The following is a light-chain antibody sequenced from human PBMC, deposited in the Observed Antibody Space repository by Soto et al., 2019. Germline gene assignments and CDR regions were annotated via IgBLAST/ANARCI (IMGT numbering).Light chain of an antibody. CDR2: EVR. V-gene: IGLV2-14*01. CDR1: SSDVGYYNY. Sequence: QSALTQPASVSGSPGQSITISCTGTSSDVGYYNYVSWYQQHSGKAPKVLIYEVRNRPSGASSRFSGSKSGNTAFLTISGLQPEDEADYYCSSYTRSSSVLFGGGTKLTVL. CDR3: SSYTRSSSVL. J-gene: IGLJ2*01.